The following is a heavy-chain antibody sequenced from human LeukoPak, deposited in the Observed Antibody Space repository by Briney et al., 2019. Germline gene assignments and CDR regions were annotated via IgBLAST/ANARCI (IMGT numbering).Heavy chain of an antibody. J-gene: IGHJ5*02. CDR2: INYSSSN. CDR1: GGAISSYY. V-gene: IGHV4-59*01. Sequence: SEALSLTCTVSGGAISSYYWSWIRQPPGKGLEWIGSINYSSSNNYNTSLKSRLTIPIDTSTNQFSLKLTSVTNAETAVYYCARVIGAYRSGERSNWFDPWGQGTLVTVTS. D-gene: IGHD3-10*01. CDR3: ARVIGAYRSGERSNWFDP.